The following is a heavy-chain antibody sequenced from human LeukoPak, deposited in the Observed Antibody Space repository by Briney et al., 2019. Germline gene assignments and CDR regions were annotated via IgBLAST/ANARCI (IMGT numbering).Heavy chain of an antibody. CDR3: AKDRSGSHWFDP. V-gene: IGHV3-23*01. J-gene: IGHJ5*02. CDR1: GFTFSSYA. Sequence: GGSLRLSCAASGFTFSSYAMSWVRQAPGKGLECVSAISGSGGSTYYADSVKGRFTISRDNSKNTLYLQINSLRAEDTAVYYCAKDRSGSHWFDPWGQGTLVTVSS. D-gene: IGHD1-26*01. CDR2: ISGSGGST.